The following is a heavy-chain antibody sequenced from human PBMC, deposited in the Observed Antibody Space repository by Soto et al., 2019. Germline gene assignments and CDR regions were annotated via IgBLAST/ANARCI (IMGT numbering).Heavy chain of an antibody. Sequence: QITLNEAGPTQVKPRQTLTLTCTFSGFSLTTRGVGVGWIRQSPGKAPEWLALIYWDDDKRYSPSLKSSLTSTKDTSKNQVVLTMADLDPADTGTYYCAHRVLRTVFGLVTTTAIYFDFWGQGTPVAVSS. V-gene: IGHV2-5*02. J-gene: IGHJ4*02. D-gene: IGHD3-3*01. CDR1: GFSLTTRGVG. CDR2: IYWDDDK. CDR3: AHRVLRTVFGLVTTTAIYFDF.